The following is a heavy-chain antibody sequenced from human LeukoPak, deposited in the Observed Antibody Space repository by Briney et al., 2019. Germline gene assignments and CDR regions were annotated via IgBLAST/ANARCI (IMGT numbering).Heavy chain of an antibody. CDR3: AKGGYSGTSCYSDY. CDR1: GFTFSSYV. D-gene: IGHD2-15*01. CDR2: ISYDGTNK. Sequence: PGRSLRLSCAASGFTFSSYVMHWVRQAPGKGLEWVAVISYDGTNKYYGDSVKGRFTISRDNSKNTLFLQMNSLRAEDTAVYYCAKGGYSGTSCYSDYWGQGTLVTVSS. J-gene: IGHJ4*02. V-gene: IGHV3-30*18.